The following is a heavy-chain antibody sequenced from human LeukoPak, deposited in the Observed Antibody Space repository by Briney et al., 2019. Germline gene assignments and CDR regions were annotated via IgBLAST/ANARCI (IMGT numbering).Heavy chain of an antibody. V-gene: IGHV4-39*01. Sequence: SETLSLTCTVSGGSISSGTHYWGWVRQPPGKGLEWIGSIFYRGTTFYSPSLKSRVTVSITTSKNQFSLKLNSVTAADTAVYYCARHDYDLLTGYTINWFDPWGQGTLVTVSS. D-gene: IGHD3-9*01. CDR3: ARHDYDLLTGYTINWFDP. J-gene: IGHJ5*02. CDR2: IFYRGTT. CDR1: GGSISSGTHY.